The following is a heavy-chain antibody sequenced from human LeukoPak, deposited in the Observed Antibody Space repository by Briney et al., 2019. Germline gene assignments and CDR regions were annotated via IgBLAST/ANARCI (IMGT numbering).Heavy chain of an antibody. CDR1: GGTFSSYA. Sequence: SVKVSCKASGGTFSSYAISWVRQAPGQGLEWMGRIIPGFATPEYAQKFQGRVTITTDESTSTVYMEMSGLRSEDTALYYCARGGTLTTSYYYYYMDVWGEGTTVTVSS. CDR3: ARGGTLTTSYYYYYMDV. V-gene: IGHV1-69*05. D-gene: IGHD4-11*01. CDR2: IIPGFATP. J-gene: IGHJ6*03.